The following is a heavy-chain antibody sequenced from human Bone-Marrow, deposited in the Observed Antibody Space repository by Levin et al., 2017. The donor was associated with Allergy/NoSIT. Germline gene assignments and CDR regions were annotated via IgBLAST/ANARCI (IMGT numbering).Heavy chain of an antibody. J-gene: IGHJ4*02. CDR3: VKDKDQGWLPYFDS. CDR1: GFTFSSYG. V-gene: IGHV3-23*01. D-gene: IGHD3-22*01. CDR2: ISDNGDRT. Sequence: PGGSLRLSCVASGFTFSSYGMSWVRQAPGKGLEWVSGISDNGDRTYFADSVKGRVTISRGNSRNMVYLQMNSLRVDDTAVYHCVKDKDQGWLPYFDSWGQGTLVTVSS.